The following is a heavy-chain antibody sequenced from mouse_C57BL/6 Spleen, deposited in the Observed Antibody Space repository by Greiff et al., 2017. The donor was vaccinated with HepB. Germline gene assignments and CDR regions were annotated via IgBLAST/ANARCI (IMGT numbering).Heavy chain of an antibody. V-gene: IGHV1-4*01. CDR2: INPSSGYT. D-gene: IGHD4-1*01. CDR1: GYTFTSYT. J-gene: IGHJ2*01. CDR3: ARGPTGHYFDY. Sequence: QVQLQHSGAELARPGASVKMSCKASGYTFTSYTMHWVKQRPGQGLEWIGYINPSSGYTKYNQKFKDKATLTADKSSSTAYMQLSSLTSEDSAVYYCARGPTGHYFDYWGQGTTLTVSS.